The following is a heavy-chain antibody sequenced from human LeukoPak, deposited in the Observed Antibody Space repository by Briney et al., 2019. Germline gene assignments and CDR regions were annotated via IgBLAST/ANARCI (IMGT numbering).Heavy chain of an antibody. D-gene: IGHD3-3*01. CDR1: RGSISSYY. J-gene: IGHJ4*02. V-gene: IGHV4-59*08. CDR3: ARPSRRGVVIPFDY. Sequence: SETLSLTCTVSRGSISSYYWSWIRQPPGKGLEWIGYIYYSGSTNYNPSLKSRVTISVDTSKNQFSLKLSSVTAADTAVYYCARPSRRGVVIPFDYWGQGTLVTVSS. CDR2: IYYSGST.